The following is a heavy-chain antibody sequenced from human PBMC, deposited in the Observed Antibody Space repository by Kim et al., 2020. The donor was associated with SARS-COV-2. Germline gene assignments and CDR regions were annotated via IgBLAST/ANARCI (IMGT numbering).Heavy chain of an antibody. J-gene: IGHJ5*02. CDR2: IYTSGST. V-gene: IGHV4-61*02. CDR3: ARGEYKTTQGSPGWPAPPLDWFDP. Sequence: SETLSLTCTVSGGPISSGSYYWSWIRQPAGKGLEWIGRIYTSGSTNYNPSLKSRVTISVDTSKNQFSLKLSPVTAADTAVYYCARGEYKTTQGSPGWPAPPLDWFDPWGQGTLVTVSA. CDR1: GGPISSGSYY. D-gene: IGHD6-6*01.